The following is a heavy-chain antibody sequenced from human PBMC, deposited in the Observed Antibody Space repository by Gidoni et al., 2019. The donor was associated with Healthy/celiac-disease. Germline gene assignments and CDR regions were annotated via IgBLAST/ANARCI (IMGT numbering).Heavy chain of an antibody. CDR2: INHSGST. CDR1: GASFSGYY. V-gene: IGHV4-34*01. D-gene: IGHD1-26*01. CDR3: ARGKVGATRWFDP. J-gene: IGHJ5*02. Sequence: QVQLQQWGAGLLKPSETLSLTCAVSGASFSGYYWSWIRQPPGKGLEWIGEINHSGSTNYNPSLKSRVTISVDTSKNQFSRKLSSVTAADTAVYYCARGKVGATRWFDPWGQGTLVTVSS.